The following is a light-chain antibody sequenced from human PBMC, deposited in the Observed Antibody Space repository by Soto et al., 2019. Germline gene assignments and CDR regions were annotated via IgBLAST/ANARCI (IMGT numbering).Light chain of an antibody. V-gene: IGKV3-15*01. J-gene: IGKJ4*01. CDR2: GAS. CDR1: QCIGTD. CDR3: QQYNKWPPLT. Sequence: EVLMTQSPVTLSVSPGESATLSCRANQCIGTDVDWYQQKPGQAPRLLVYGASTRASDVPARFSGAGSGTDFTLTISSLQSEDFVLYYCQQYNKWPPLTFGGGTKVDIK.